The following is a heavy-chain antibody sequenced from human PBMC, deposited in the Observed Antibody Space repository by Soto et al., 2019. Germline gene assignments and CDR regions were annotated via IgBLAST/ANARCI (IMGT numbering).Heavy chain of an antibody. J-gene: IGHJ5*02. CDR3: ARDLTYGYGAAAGKGGNWFDP. CDR1: GGTFSSYA. V-gene: IGHV1-69*01. Sequence: VKVSCKASGGTFSSYAISWVRQAPGQGLEWMGGIIPIFGTANYAQKFQGRVTITADESTSTAYMELSSLRSEDTAVYYCARDLTYGYGAAAGKGGNWFDPWGQGTLVTVSS. D-gene: IGHD6-13*01. CDR2: IIPIFGTA.